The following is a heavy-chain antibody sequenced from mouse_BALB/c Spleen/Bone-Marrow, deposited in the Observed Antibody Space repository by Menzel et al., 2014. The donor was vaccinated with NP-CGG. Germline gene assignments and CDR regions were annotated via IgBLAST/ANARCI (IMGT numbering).Heavy chain of an antibody. CDR1: GFTFSSYG. J-gene: IGHJ3*01. CDR2: INSNGGST. CDR3: ARDLAY. Sequence: VQGVESGGGLAQPGGSLKLSCAASGFTFSSYGMSWVRQTPDKRLELVATINSNGGSTYYPDSVKGRFTISRDNAKNTLYLQMSSPKSEDTAMYYCARDLAYWGQGTLVTVSA. V-gene: IGHV5-6-3*01.